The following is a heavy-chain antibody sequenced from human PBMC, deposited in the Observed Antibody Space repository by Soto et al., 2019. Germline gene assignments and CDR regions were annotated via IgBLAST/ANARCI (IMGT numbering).Heavy chain of an antibody. CDR1: GFTFSSYD. J-gene: IGHJ6*02. CDR3: ARDYRFGDYSYYGMDV. D-gene: IGHD3-16*01. CDR2: IGTAGDT. V-gene: IGHV3-13*01. Sequence: VGSLRLSCAASGFTFSSYDMHWVRQATGKGLEWVSAIGTAGDTYYPGSVKGRFTISRENAKNSLYLQMNSLRAGDTAVYYCARDYRFGDYSYYGMDVWGQGTTVTVSS.